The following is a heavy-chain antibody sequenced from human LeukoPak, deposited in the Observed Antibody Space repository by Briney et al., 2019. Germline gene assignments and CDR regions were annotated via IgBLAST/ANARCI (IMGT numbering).Heavy chain of an antibody. V-gene: IGHV4-30-4*08. CDR3: ARAGIVVVPAAILGSWFDP. CDR1: GGSFSSHDYY. Sequence: SETLSLTCTVSGGSFSSHDYYWSWIRPPPGKGLEWFGYSYYSGSTYYNPSLRSCVTIPVDTSKNQFSLKLSSVTAADRAVYYCARAGIVVVPAAILGSWFDPWGQGALVTVSS. D-gene: IGHD2-2*02. CDR2: SYYSGST. J-gene: IGHJ5*02.